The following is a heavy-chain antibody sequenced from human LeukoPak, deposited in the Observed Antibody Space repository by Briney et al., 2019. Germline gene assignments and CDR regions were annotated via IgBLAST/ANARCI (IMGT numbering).Heavy chain of an antibody. CDR3: ARDNEQWLVGGEATYYFDY. J-gene: IGHJ4*02. CDR2: IYYSENT. CDR1: GGSISSGDYF. D-gene: IGHD6-19*01. Sequence: SETLSLTCTVSGGSISSGDYFWTRIRQHPGKGLEWIGFIYYSENTYYNPSLNSRVTISIDTSKNQFFLKLSSVTAADTAVYYCARDNEQWLVGGEATYYFDYWGQGTLVTVSS. V-gene: IGHV4-31*03.